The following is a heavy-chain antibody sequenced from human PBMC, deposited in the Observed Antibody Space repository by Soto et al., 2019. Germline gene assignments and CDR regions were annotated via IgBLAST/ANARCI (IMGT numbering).Heavy chain of an antibody. CDR2: ISSSSTI. CDR1: GFTFSSYS. Sequence: GGSLRLSCAASGFTFSSYSMNWVRQAPGKGLEWVSYISSSSTIYYADSVKGRFTISRDNAKNSLYLQMNSLRDEDTAVYYCARLGLSGYGTYYYYYYGMDVWGQGTTVTVSS. CDR3: ARLGLSGYGTYYYYYYGMDV. V-gene: IGHV3-48*02. J-gene: IGHJ6*02. D-gene: IGHD5-12*01.